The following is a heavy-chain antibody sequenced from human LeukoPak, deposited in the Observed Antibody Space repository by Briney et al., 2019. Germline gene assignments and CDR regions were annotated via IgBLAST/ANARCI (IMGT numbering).Heavy chain of an antibody. CDR2: MSVYNGNT. CDR1: GYTFTSHG. CDR3: ARGPRDPSGYFDY. V-gene: IGHV1-18*01. J-gene: IGHJ4*02. Sequence: ASVKVSCKASGYTFTSHGISWVRQAPGQGLEWLGWMSVYNGNTNYAQKLQGRVAMTIDTSTSTAYMELRSLRSDDTAPYYCARGPRDPSGYFDYWGQGTLVTVSS. D-gene: IGHD6-25*01.